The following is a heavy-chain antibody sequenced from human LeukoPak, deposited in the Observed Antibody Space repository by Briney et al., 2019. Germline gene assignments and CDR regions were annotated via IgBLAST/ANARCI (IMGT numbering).Heavy chain of an antibody. V-gene: IGHV1-69*06. Sequence: SVKVSCKASGGTFSSYDISWVRQAPGQGLEWMGGIIPIFGTANYAQKFQGRVTITADKSTSTAYMELSSLRSEDTAVYYCARGLTDIVVVPAATYFDYWGQGTLVTVSS. J-gene: IGHJ4*02. CDR1: GGTFSSYD. CDR2: IIPIFGTA. CDR3: ARGLTDIVVVPAATYFDY. D-gene: IGHD2-2*01.